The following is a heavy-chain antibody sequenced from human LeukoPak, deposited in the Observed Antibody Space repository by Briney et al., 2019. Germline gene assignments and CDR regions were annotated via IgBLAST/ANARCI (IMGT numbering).Heavy chain of an antibody. V-gene: IGHV3-73*01. Sequence: PGGSLRLSCAASGFTFSGSAMHWVRQASGKGLEWLGRIRSKANSYATVYAASVKGRFTISRDDSKNTAYLQMNSLKTEDTAVYYCTRLGYNYDSSYNYWGQGTLVTVSS. CDR3: TRLGYNYDSSYNY. CDR1: GFTFSGSA. CDR2: IRSKANSYAT. D-gene: IGHD3-22*01. J-gene: IGHJ4*02.